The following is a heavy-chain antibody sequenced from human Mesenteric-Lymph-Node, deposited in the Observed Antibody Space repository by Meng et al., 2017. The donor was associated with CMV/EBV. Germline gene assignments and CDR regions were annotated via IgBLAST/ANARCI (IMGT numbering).Heavy chain of an antibody. D-gene: IGHD3-3*01. J-gene: IGHJ6*02. Sequence: GGSLRLSCAASGFTFDNYGMSWVRQVPGKGLEWVSSINWNGVSTAYADSVRGRFTISRDNAKKSLSLQMNSLRAEDTALYYCARDYDFWSGYYRHDYHQGMDVWGQGTTVTVSS. CDR2: INWNGVST. CDR3: ARDYDFWSGYYRHDYHQGMDV. CDR1: GFTFDNYG. V-gene: IGHV3-20*04.